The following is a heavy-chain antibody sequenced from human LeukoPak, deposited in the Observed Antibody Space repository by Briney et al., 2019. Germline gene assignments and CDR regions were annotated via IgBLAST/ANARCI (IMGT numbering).Heavy chain of an antibody. D-gene: IGHD6-13*01. CDR2: IYYDGDT. CDR1: GFTFSSYA. CDR3: VRERAVGAAAQYMDV. V-gene: IGHV3-53*01. J-gene: IGHJ6*03. Sequence: GGSLRLSCAASGFTFSSYAMSWVPQAPGEGLEWVSLIYYDGDTYYADSVRGRFTISRYNSKNTLWLQMNSLRAEDTAVYYCVRERAVGAAAQYMDVWGKGTTVTVSS.